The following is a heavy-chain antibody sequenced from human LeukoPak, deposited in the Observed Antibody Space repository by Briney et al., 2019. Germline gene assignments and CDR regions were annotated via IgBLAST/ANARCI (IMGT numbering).Heavy chain of an antibody. J-gene: IGHJ4*02. V-gene: IGHV1-18*01. D-gene: IGHD3-22*01. CDR3: ARDPLRGDYYDSSGYYHY. CDR2: ISAYNGNT. CDR1: GYTFTSYG. Sequence: ASVKVSCKASGYTFTSYGISWVRQAPGQGLEGMGWISAYNGNTNYAQKLQGRVTMTTDTSTSTAYMELRSLRSDDTAVYYCARDPLRGDYYDSSGYYHYWGQGTLVTVSS.